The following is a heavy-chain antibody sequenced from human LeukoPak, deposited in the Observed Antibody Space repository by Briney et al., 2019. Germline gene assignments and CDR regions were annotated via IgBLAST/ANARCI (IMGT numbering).Heavy chain of an antibody. CDR3: ARYLRYQLLSASDI. J-gene: IGHJ3*02. D-gene: IGHD2-2*01. CDR1: GGSISSGGYY. CDR2: IYYRGST. V-gene: IGHV4-31*03. Sequence: SETLSLTCTVSGGSISSGGYYWSWIRQPPGKGLEWIGYIYYRGSTYYNPSLKSRVTISVDTSKNQFSLKLSSVTAADTAVYYCARYLRYQLLSASDIWGQGTMVTVSS.